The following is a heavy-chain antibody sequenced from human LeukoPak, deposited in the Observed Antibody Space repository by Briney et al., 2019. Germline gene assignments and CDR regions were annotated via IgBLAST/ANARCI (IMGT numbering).Heavy chain of an antibody. Sequence: SQTLSLTCAVSGDSVSSKSAAWNCIRQSPSRGLEWLGRTYYRSKWYNDYAVSVKRRITINPDTSKNQFSLQFNSVSPEDTAVYYCSNMDVWGKGTTVTVS. CDR3: SNMDV. CDR1: GDSVSSKSAA. V-gene: IGHV6-1*01. J-gene: IGHJ6*03. CDR2: TYYRSKWYN.